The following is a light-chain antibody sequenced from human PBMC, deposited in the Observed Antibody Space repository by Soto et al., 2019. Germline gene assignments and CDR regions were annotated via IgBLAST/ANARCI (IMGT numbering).Light chain of an antibody. CDR1: SNDVGSYNL. V-gene: IGLV2-23*03. CDR2: EGS. CDR3: CSYARSSTFV. J-gene: IGLJ2*01. Sequence: QSALTQPASVSGSPGQSITISCTGTSNDVGSYNLVSLYQQHPGKAPKLMIYEGSKRPSGVSNRFSGSKSDNTASLTISGLQAEDEADYYCCSYARSSTFVFGGGTKLTVL.